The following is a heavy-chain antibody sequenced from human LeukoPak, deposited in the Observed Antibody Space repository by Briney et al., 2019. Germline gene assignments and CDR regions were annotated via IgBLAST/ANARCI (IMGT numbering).Heavy chain of an antibody. Sequence: ASETLSLTCGVYGGSFSGYYWSWIRQPPGKGLEWIGEINHSGSTNYNPSLKSRVTVSVDASKNQFSLKVNSVTAADTAVYYCAKSNGYGLVDIWGQGTMVTVSS. D-gene: IGHD3-10*01. J-gene: IGHJ3*02. CDR2: INHSGST. CDR1: GGSFSGYY. V-gene: IGHV4-34*01. CDR3: AKSNGYGLVDI.